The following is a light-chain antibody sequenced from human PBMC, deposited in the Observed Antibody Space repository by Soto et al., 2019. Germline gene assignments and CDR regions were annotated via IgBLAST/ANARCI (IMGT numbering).Light chain of an antibody. CDR3: CTYAGGDTWV. V-gene: IGLV2-23*01. CDR2: EGG. CDR1: SSDVGSYNL. Sequence: QSALTQPASVSGSPGQSITISCTGTSSDVGSYNLVSWYQLHPGKAPKLIIYEGGKRPSGVSTRFSGSKSGSMASLTISGLQPEDEADYYCCTYAGGDTWVFGGGTKLTV. J-gene: IGLJ3*02.